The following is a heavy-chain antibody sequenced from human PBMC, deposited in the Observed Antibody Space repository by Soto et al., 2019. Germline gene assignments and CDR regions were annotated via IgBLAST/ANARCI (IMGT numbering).Heavy chain of an antibody. D-gene: IGHD3-16*01. CDR2: ISPYTGNT. Sequence: ASVKVSCKASGYIFVNYGIAWVRQAPGQGLEWMGWISPYTGNTHSATKVQGRLTMTTDTSTSTAYMDLGSLTSDDTAVYYCVMVDNYVTPTPQDGWGQGTTVTVSS. J-gene: IGHJ6*02. CDR1: GYIFVNYG. CDR3: VMVDNYVTPTPQDG. V-gene: IGHV1-18*01.